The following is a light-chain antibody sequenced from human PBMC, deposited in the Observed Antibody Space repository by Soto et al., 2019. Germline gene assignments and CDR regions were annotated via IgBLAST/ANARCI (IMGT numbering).Light chain of an antibody. Sequence: ETVLTQSPGTLSLSPGEGATLSCRASQTVKNDYLAWYQQRRGLPPRLLIFGASGRATGIPDRFSGSGSGTDFTLTITRLEPEDFAVYYCQQYGSSPLTVGGGTKVDSK. V-gene: IGKV3-20*01. J-gene: IGKJ4*01. CDR1: QTVKNDY. CDR3: QQYGSSPLT. CDR2: GAS.